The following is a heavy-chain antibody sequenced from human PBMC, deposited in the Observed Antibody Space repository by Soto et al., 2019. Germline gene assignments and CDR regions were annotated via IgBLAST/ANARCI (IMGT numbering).Heavy chain of an antibody. V-gene: IGHV3-30*18. CDR1: GFTFSSYG. CDR2: ISYGGNNK. Sequence: QVQLVESGGGVVQPGRSLRLSCAASGFTFSSYGMHWVRQAPGKGLEWVAAISYGGNNKYYGDSVKGRFTISRDDSKNTVFLEMNSLRDEETAVYSCANAARPCTSGVCLHNWVDLWGQGTLVTVSS. CDR3: ANAARPCTSGVCLHNWVDL. J-gene: IGHJ5*02. D-gene: IGHD2-8*01.